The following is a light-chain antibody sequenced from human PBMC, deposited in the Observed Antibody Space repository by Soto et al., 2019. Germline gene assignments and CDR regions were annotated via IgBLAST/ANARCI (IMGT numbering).Light chain of an antibody. Sequence: EIVMTPSPATLSVSKGETATLSCWASQSVRSNLAWYQQKPGQAPRLVIYAASTRATGIPARFSGSGSGAEFTLTISNLQSEDFAVYYCQQSHNWPWTFGRGTKVDI. CDR3: QQSHNWPWT. CDR1: QSVRSN. J-gene: IGKJ1*01. CDR2: AAS. V-gene: IGKV3-15*01.